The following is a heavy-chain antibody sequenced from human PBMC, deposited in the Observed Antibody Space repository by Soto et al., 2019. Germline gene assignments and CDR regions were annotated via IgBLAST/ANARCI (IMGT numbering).Heavy chain of an antibody. D-gene: IGHD3-22*01. CDR3: ARDGDYYYDSSGYYY. CDR2: ISYDGSNK. Sequence: PGGSLRLSCAASGFTFSSYAMHWVRQAPGKGLEWVAVISYDGSNKYYADSVKGRFTISRDNSKNTLYLQMNSLRAEDTAVYYCARDGDYYYDSSGYYYWGQGT. V-gene: IGHV3-30-3*01. CDR1: GFTFSSYA. J-gene: IGHJ4*02.